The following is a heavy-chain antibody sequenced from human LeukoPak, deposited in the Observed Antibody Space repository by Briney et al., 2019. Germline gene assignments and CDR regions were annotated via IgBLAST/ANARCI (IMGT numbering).Heavy chain of an antibody. J-gene: IGHJ5*02. CDR2: ISSSSSTI. CDR3: ARGGGRRLLWFGEYNWFDP. D-gene: IGHD3-10*01. V-gene: IGHV3-48*01. Sequence: GGSLRLSCAASGFTFSSYSMNWVRQAPGKGLEWVSYISSSSSTIYYADSVKGRFTISRDNAKNSLYLQMNSLRAEDTAVYYCARGGGRRLLWFGEYNWFDPWGQGTLVTVSS. CDR1: GFTFSSYS.